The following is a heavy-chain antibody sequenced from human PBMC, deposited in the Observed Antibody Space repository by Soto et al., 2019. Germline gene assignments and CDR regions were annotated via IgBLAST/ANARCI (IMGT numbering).Heavy chain of an antibody. CDR2: IYHSGST. Sequence: PSETLYLTCAVSGYSVSSGYRGGWIRQTPGKGLEWIGIIYHSGSTYYNPSLKSRVTISVDTSENQVSLRLSSVTAADTAVYHCARVPYYDMLTGYRYSYFFDYWGQGTLVTVSS. CDR3: ARVPYYDMLTGYRYSYFFDY. J-gene: IGHJ4*02. V-gene: IGHV4-38-2*01. CDR1: GYSVSSGYR. D-gene: IGHD3-9*01.